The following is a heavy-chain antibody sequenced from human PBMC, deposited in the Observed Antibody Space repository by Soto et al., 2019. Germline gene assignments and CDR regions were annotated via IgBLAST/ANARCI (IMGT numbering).Heavy chain of an antibody. CDR2: IYYSGST. Sequence: SETLSLTCTVSGGSISSYYWSWIRQPTGKGLEWIGYIYYSGSTNYNPSLKSRVTISVDTSKNQFSLKLSSVTAADTAVYYCARAELRSFAYWGQGTLVTVSS. CDR1: GGSISSYY. J-gene: IGHJ4*02. CDR3: ARAELRSFAY. D-gene: IGHD4-17*01. V-gene: IGHV4-59*01.